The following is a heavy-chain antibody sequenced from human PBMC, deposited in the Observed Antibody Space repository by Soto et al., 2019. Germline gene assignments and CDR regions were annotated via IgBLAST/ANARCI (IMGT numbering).Heavy chain of an antibody. CDR1: GGTFSSYT. V-gene: IGHV1-69*02. CDR3: AMEYCSSTSCYREY. Sequence: QVQLVQSGAEVKKPGSSVKVSCKASGGTFSSYTISWVRHAPGQGLVWMGRIIPILGIANYAQKFQGRVTITSAKSTSTAYMELSSLRSEDTAVYYCAMEYCSSTSCYREYWGQGTLVTVST. D-gene: IGHD2-2*02. J-gene: IGHJ4*02. CDR2: IIPILGIA.